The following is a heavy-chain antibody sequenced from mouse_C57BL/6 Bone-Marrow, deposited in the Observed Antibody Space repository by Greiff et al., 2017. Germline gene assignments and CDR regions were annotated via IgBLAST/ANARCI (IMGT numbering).Heavy chain of an antibody. Sequence: EVKVVESGGGLVQSGRSLRLSCATSGFTFSDFYMEWVRQAPGKGLEWIAASRNKANDYTTEYSASVKGRFIVSRDTSQSILYLQMNALRAEGTAICYCARDAGYAMDYWGQGTSVTVSS. J-gene: IGHJ4*01. CDR1: GFTFSDFY. V-gene: IGHV7-1*01. CDR2: SRNKANDYTT. CDR3: ARDAGYAMDY.